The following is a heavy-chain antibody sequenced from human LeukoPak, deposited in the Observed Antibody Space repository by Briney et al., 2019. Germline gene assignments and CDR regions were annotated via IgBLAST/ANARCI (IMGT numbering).Heavy chain of an antibody. J-gene: IGHJ4*02. V-gene: IGHV3-15*01. D-gene: IGHD6-19*01. CDR2: IKSKGDGGTT. CDR1: GFTFTQAW. CDR3: TTGARRTAVGDTPPTLDY. Sequence: ASGFTFTQAWMYWVRQAPGKGLEWVGRIKSKGDGGTTDYAAPVKGRFTNSRDDSENRLYLQMSSLTTEDTAVYFCTTGARRTAVGDTPPTLDYWGQGTLVTVSA.